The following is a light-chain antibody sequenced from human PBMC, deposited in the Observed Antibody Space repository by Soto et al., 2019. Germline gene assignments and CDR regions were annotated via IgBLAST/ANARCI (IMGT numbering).Light chain of an antibody. V-gene: IGLV2-14*01. CDR2: EVT. J-gene: IGLJ1*01. CDR1: NSDIGAYNY. Sequence: QSALTQPASVSGSPGQSITISCIGTNSDIGAYNYVSWYQQHPGKVPKLIIYEVTNRPSGLSNRFSGSKSGNTASLTISGLQAEDEAEYFCSSYSSTSTLYVFGTGTQLTVL. CDR3: SSYSSTSTLYV.